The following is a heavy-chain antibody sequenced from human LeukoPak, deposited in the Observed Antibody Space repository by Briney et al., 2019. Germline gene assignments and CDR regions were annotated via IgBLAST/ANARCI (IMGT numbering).Heavy chain of an antibody. Sequence: ASVKVSCKASGYTFTNYGFSWVRQAPGEGLEWMGWISAYNGDTKYAQKFQGRVTITTDTSATTAYMELGSLRFDDAAVYYCAREACSDGVCYFEYWGQGTLVTVSS. CDR2: ISAYNGDT. V-gene: IGHV1-18*01. CDR3: AREACSDGVCYFEY. J-gene: IGHJ4*02. D-gene: IGHD2-8*01. CDR1: GYTFTNYG.